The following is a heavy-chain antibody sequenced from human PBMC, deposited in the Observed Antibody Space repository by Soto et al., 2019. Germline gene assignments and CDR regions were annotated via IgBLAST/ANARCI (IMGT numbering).Heavy chain of an antibody. D-gene: IGHD3-16*02. CDR3: ARALWGSYRPYYYSGMDV. J-gene: IGHJ6*02. CDR2: SRDRPNSYTT. V-gene: IGHV3-72*01. Sequence: GGSLRLSCAASGFTFSDHYMDWVRQAPGKGLEWVGRSRDRPNSYTTEYAASVKGRFTISRDDSKNSIYLQMNSLKTEDTAVYFCARALWGSYRPYYYSGMDVWNQGTTVTVSS. CDR1: GFTFSDHY.